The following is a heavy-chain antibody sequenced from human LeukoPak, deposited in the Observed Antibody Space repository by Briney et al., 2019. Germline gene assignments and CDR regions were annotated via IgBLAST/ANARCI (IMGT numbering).Heavy chain of an antibody. J-gene: IGHJ3*02. CDR1: GGSISSYY. CDR3: ARHASPSGAFDI. CDR2: IYYSGST. Sequence: SETLSLTCTVSGGSISSYYWSWIRQPPGEGQGWIGYIYYSGSTNYNPSLKSRVTISVETSKNQFSLKLSSVTAADTAVYCCARHASPSGAFDIWGQGTMVTVSS. V-gene: IGHV4-59*08.